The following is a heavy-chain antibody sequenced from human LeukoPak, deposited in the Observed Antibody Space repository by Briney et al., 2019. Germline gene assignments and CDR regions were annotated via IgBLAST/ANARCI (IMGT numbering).Heavy chain of an antibody. CDR2: INPNSGGT. CDR3: ARDRQGYSGYDFAGGTDAFDI. J-gene: IGHJ3*02. CDR1: GYTFTGYY. D-gene: IGHD5-12*01. Sequence: ASVKVSCKASGYTFTGYYMHWVRQAPGQGLEWMGWINPNSGGTNYAQKFQGWVTMTRDTSISTAYMELSSLRSEDTAVYYCARDRQGYSGYDFAGGTDAFDIWGQGTMVTVSS. V-gene: IGHV1-2*04.